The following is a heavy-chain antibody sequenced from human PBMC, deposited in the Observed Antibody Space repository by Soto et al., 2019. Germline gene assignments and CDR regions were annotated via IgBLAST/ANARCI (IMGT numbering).Heavy chain of an antibody. CDR3: AIGPLHIAAAQAPGYYYGMDV. D-gene: IGHD6-13*01. Sequence: PGGSMRLSCAASGLTFSSYGMHWVRQAPGKGLEWVAVISYDGSNKYYADSVKGRFTISRDNSKNTLYLQMNSLRAEDTAVYYCAIGPLHIAAAQAPGYYYGMDVWGQGTTVTVSS. V-gene: IGHV3-30*03. CDR2: ISYDGSNK. J-gene: IGHJ6*02. CDR1: GLTFSSYG.